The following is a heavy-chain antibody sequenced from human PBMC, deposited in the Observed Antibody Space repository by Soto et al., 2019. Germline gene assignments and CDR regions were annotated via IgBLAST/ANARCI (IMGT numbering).Heavy chain of an antibody. CDR3: ARDPHYDILDGWYFDL. J-gene: IGHJ2*01. CDR2: IIPIFGTA. CDR1: GGTFSSYA. V-gene: IGHV1-69*01. D-gene: IGHD3-9*01. Sequence: QVQLVQSGAEVKKPGSSVKVSCKASGGTFSSYAISWVRQAPGQGLEWMGGIIPIFGTANYAQKFQGRVTITADESTSTAYMELSSLRSEDTAVYYSARDPHYDILDGWYFDLWGRGTLVTVSS.